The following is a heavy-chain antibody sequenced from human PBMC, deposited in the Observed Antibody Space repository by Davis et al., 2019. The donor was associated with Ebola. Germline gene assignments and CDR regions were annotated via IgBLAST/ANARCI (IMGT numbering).Heavy chain of an antibody. CDR3: VRGSDAYKTGY. V-gene: IGHV4-39*07. CDR1: GGSISSSSYY. J-gene: IGHJ4*02. D-gene: IGHD5-24*01. CDR2: IYYSGIT. Sequence: SETLSLTCTVSGGSISSSSYYWGWIRQPPGKGLEWIGSIYYSGITYYNPSLKSRVTISVDTSKNQFSLEVRSVTAADTAFYYCVRGSDAYKTGYWGQGTLVTVSS.